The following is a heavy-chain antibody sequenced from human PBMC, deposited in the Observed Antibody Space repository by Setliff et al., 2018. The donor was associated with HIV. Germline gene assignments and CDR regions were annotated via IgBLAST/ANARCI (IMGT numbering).Heavy chain of an antibody. D-gene: IGHD2-15*01. CDR2: IYYSGMT. CDR3: ARGGLGVVGAIDY. Sequence: SETLSLTCSVSGGSISSYYWSWIRQPPGKGLEWIGDIYYSGMTNYNPSLKSRVTISVDTSKNQFSLNLSSVTAADTAVYYCARGGLGVVGAIDYWSQGTLVTVSS. V-gene: IGHV4-59*12. CDR1: GGSISSYY. J-gene: IGHJ4*02.